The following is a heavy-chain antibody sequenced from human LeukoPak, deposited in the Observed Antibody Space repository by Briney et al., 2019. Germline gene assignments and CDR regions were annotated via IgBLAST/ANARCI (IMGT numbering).Heavy chain of an antibody. CDR2: IYHSGST. Sequence: SETLSLTCTVSGYSISSGYYWGWIRQPPGKGLEWIGSIYHSGSTYYNPSLKSRVTISVDISKNQFSLKLSSVTAADTAVYYCARGPPGSFDYWGQGTLVTVSS. J-gene: IGHJ4*02. CDR3: ARGPPGSFDY. V-gene: IGHV4-38-2*02. CDR1: GYSISSGYY.